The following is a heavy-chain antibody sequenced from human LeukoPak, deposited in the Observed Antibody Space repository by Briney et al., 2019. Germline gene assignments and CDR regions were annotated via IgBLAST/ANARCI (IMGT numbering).Heavy chain of an antibody. J-gene: IGHJ6*03. Sequence: ASVKVSCKVSRYTLTELSMHWVRQAPGKGLEWMGGFDPEDGETIYAQKFQGRVTMTEDTSTDTAYMELSSLRSEDTAVYYCATAMVRGVIDPYYYYMDVWGKGTTVTVSS. CDR1: RYTLTELS. CDR3: ATAMVRGVIDPYYYYMDV. CDR2: FDPEDGET. V-gene: IGHV1-24*01. D-gene: IGHD3-10*01.